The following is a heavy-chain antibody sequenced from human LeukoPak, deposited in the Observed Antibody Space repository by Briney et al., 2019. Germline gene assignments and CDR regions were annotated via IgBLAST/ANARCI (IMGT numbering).Heavy chain of an antibody. Sequence: ASVKVSCKASGYTFTSYAMHRVRQAPGQRLEWMGWINAGNGNTKYSQKFQGRVTITRDTSASTAYMELSSLRSEDTAVYYCARVLGIYSSSFNYWGQGTLVTVSS. CDR3: ARVLGIYSSSFNY. J-gene: IGHJ4*02. CDR1: GYTFTSYA. D-gene: IGHD6-6*01. CDR2: INAGNGNT. V-gene: IGHV1-3*01.